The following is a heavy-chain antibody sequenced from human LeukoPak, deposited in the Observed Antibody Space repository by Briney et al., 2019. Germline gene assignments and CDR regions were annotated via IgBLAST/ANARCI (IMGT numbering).Heavy chain of an antibody. D-gene: IGHD3-16*02. CDR1: GYTFSSYG. J-gene: IGHJ5*02. CDR2: ISAHNGNT. CDR3: ARTPSYDYVWGSYRNNWFDP. V-gene: IGHV1-18*01. Sequence: ASVKVSCKASGYTFSSYGITWVRQAPGQGLEWMGWISAHNGNTNYAQKLQGRVTMTTDTSTSTAYMELRSLRSDDTAVYYCARTPSYDYVWGSYRNNWFDPWGQGTLVTVSS.